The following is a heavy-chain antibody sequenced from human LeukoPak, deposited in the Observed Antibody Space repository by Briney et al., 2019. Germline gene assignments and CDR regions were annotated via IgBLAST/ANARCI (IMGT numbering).Heavy chain of an antibody. Sequence: GRSLRLSCAASGFTFSSYGMHWVRQAPGKGLEWVAVIWYDGSNKYYADSVKGRFTISRDNSKNTLYLQMNSLRAEDTAVYYCARRSYGSGSYYNFKDYYGMDVWGKGTTVTVSS. J-gene: IGHJ6*04. CDR2: IWYDGSNK. V-gene: IGHV3-33*01. CDR3: ARRSYGSGSYYNFKDYYGMDV. CDR1: GFTFSSYG. D-gene: IGHD3-10*01.